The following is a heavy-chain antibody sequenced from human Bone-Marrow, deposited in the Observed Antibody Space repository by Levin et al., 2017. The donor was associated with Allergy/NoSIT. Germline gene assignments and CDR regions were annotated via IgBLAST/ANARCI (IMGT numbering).Heavy chain of an antibody. J-gene: IGHJ3*02. Sequence: GESLKISCKASGYTFTSYDINWVRQATGQGLEWMGWMNPNSGNTGYAQKFQGRVTMTRNTSISTAYMELSSLRSEDTAVYYCARLIVGATGAFDIWGQGTMVTVSS. CDR1: GYTFTSYD. CDR3: ARLIVGATGAFDI. V-gene: IGHV1-8*01. CDR2: MNPNSGNT. D-gene: IGHD1-26*01.